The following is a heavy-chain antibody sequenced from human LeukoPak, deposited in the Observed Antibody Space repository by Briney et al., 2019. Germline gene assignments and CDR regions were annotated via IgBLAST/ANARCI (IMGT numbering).Heavy chain of an antibody. J-gene: IGHJ4*02. CDR3: ARGPYDFWSGYPRDYFDY. Sequence: ASPKVSCKASGYTLTSDYMHSVRQAPGQGLEWMGIINPRGGSSTYEQKFQSRVTMTRDTSTSTVYMDLSSLRSEDTAVYYCARGPYDFWSGYPRDYFDYWGQGTLVTVSS. CDR1: GYTLTSDY. CDR2: INPRGGSS. D-gene: IGHD3-3*01. V-gene: IGHV1-46*01.